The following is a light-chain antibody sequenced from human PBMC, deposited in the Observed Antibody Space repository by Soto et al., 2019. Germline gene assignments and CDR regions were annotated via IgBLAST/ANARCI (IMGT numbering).Light chain of an antibody. Sequence: AIQMTQSPSSLSASVGDRVTITCRASQDIRNELGWYQQKPGKAPKLLIYAASSLQSGVPSRFSGSGSGTDCTLTISSLQPEDFATYYCLQDYNYPWTFGQGTKVEVK. J-gene: IGKJ1*01. CDR3: LQDYNYPWT. CDR1: QDIRNE. V-gene: IGKV1-6*01. CDR2: AAS.